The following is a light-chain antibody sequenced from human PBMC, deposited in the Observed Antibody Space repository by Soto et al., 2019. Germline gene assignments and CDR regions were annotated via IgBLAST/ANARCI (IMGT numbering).Light chain of an antibody. CDR1: QSVDSY. Sequence: ESVLTQSPATLSLSPGERATLSCRASQSVDSYLAWYQQKPGQAPRLLIFDASNRATGIPARFSGSGSGTDFTLTISSLEPEDFAVYYCQQRDNGLTFGGGTKVEMK. CDR2: DAS. CDR3: QQRDNGLT. V-gene: IGKV3-11*01. J-gene: IGKJ4*01.